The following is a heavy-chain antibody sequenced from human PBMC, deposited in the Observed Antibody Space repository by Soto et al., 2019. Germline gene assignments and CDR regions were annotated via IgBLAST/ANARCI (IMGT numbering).Heavy chain of an antibody. J-gene: IGHJ5*02. Sequence: QVQLVESGGGVVQPGRSLRLSCAASGFTFRSYHMHWVRQAPGKGLEWVSSISYDESNKYYTDSVKGRFTISRDNSKNTLYLQMNSLRDEDTAVYYCARALDVAMASKDNLFDPWGQGTLVTVSS. CDR2: ISYDESNK. CDR1: GFTFRSYH. V-gene: IGHV3-30-3*01. CDR3: ARALDVAMASKDNLFDP. D-gene: IGHD2-2*01.